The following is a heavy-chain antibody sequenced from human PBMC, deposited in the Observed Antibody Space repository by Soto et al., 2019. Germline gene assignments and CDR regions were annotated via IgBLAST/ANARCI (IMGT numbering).Heavy chain of an antibody. CDR2: IGPYGNSI. D-gene: IGHD2-21*01. CDR3: ARDDHTYGVY. J-gene: IGHJ4*02. CDR1: GFSFRDYF. Sequence: GESLKISCAASGFSFRDYFMSWLRQAPGKGLEWVSYIGPYGNSIYYADSVKGRFTVSRDDATKSLHLHMNSLRTDDTAVYYCARDDHTYGVYWGQGTPVTVSS. V-gene: IGHV3-11*01.